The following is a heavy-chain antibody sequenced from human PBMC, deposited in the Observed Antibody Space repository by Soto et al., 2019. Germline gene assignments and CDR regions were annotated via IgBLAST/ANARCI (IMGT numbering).Heavy chain of an antibody. D-gene: IGHD3-22*01. CDR1: GFTFSSYS. J-gene: IGHJ4*02. CDR2: ISSSSSYI. V-gene: IGHV3-21*01. CDR3: ARVSYYYDSSGYPGY. Sequence: GGSLRLSCAASGFTFSSYSMNWVRQAPGKGLEWVSSISSSSSYIYYADSVKGRFTISRDNAKNSLYLQMNSLRAEDTAVYYCARVSYYYDSSGYPGYWGQGTLVTVSS.